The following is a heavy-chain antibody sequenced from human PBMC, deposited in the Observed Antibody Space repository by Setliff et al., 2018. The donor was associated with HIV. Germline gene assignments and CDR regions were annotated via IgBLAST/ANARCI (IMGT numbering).Heavy chain of an antibody. J-gene: IGHJ4*02. CDR1: GGSISTSRHY. CDR3: ARQGLVLVPASIDWRLPPSPIDY. CDR2: IYYSGST. D-gene: IGHD2-2*01. V-gene: IGHV4-39*01. Sequence: SETLSLTCTVSGGSISTSRHYWGWIRQPPGKGLEWIGSIYYSGSTYYNPSLKSRITISVDTSKNQFSLRLSSVTAADTAVYYCARQGLVLVPASIDWRLPPSPIDYWGQGALVTVS.